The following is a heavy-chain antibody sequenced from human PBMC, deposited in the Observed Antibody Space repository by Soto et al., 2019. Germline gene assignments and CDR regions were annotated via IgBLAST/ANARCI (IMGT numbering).Heavy chain of an antibody. Sequence: PSETLSLTCTVSGGSITSGGYYWSWTRQHPGKGLEWIGYIYYSGTTYYNPSLKSRVSISEDTSKNQFFLKLSSVTAADTAVYYCAKDGQRGRAYYYYYYGMDVWGQGTTVTVSS. V-gene: IGHV4-31*03. CDR2: IYYSGTT. D-gene: IGHD6-25*01. CDR3: AKDGQRGRAYYYYYYGMDV. J-gene: IGHJ6*02. CDR1: GGSITSGGYY.